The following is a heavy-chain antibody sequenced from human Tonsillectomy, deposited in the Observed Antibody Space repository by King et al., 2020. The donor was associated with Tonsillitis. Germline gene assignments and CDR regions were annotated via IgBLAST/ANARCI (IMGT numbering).Heavy chain of an antibody. V-gene: IGHV3-33*08. Sequence: QLVQSGEGAVRPGRSLRLSCAASGFTRNPFALYWVRQPPGTAMEWVAVSRSDGGQQQFADAVKGRFFISRDISRDIFFLQMTSVTVDDMGVYYCARESTMGSGAFDLWGQGALVTVTS. J-gene: IGHJ5*02. D-gene: IGHD2-8*01. CDR1: GFTRNPFA. CDR2: SRSDGGQQ. CDR3: ARESTMGSGAFDL.